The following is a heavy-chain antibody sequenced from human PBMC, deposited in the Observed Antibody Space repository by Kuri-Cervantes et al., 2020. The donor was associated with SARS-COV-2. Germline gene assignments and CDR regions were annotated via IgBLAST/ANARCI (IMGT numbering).Heavy chain of an antibody. CDR1: GGSFSGYY. D-gene: IGHD3-3*01. Sequence: GSLRLSCAVYGGSFSGYYWSWIRQPPGKGLEWIGEINHSGSTNYNPSLKSRVTISVDRSKNQFSLKLSSVTAADTAVYYCARAQETTIFGVVAEFDYWGQGTLGTVSS. CDR2: INHSGST. J-gene: IGHJ4*02. V-gene: IGHV4-34*01. CDR3: ARAQETTIFGVVAEFDY.